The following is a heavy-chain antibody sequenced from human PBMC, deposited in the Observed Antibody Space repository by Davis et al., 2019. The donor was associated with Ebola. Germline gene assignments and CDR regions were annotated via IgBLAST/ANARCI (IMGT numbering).Heavy chain of an antibody. CDR1: GFTFSSYA. CDR2: ISYDGSNK. CDR3: AKADTTYLLKLEWLSSPYFDY. Sequence: GESLKISCAASGFTFSSYAMHWVRQAPGKGLEWVAVISYDGSNKYYADSVKGRFTISRDNSKNTLYLQMNSLRAEDTAVYYCAKADTTYLLKLEWLSSPYFDYWGQGTLVTVSS. J-gene: IGHJ4*02. D-gene: IGHD3-3*01. V-gene: IGHV3-30-3*01.